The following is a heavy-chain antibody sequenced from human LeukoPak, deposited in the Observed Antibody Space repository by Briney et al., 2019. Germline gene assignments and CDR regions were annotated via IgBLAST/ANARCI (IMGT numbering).Heavy chain of an antibody. CDR1: GGTFSSYA. CDR3: ARDIAAADDY. V-gene: IGHV1-69*05. J-gene: IGHJ4*02. D-gene: IGHD6-13*01. CDR2: IIPIFGTA. Sequence: GASVKVSCKASGGTFSSYAISWVRQAPGQGLEWMGGIIPIFGTANYAQKFQGRVTITTDESTSTAYMELSSLRSDDTAVYYCARDIAAADDYWGQGTLVTVSS.